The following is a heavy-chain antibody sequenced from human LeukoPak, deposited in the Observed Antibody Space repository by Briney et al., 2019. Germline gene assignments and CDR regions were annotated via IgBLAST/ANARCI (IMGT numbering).Heavy chain of an antibody. CDR3: AHLLAVAGTEWDY. Sequence: ASVTVSCMVSVYTLTELSMHWVRPAPGKGLAWVGGFDPEDGETIYEQKFQGRVTMTEDTSTDTAYMELSSLRSEDTAVYYCAHLLAVAGTEWDYWGQGTLVTVSS. J-gene: IGHJ4*02. CDR2: FDPEDGET. CDR1: VYTLTELS. V-gene: IGHV1-24*01. D-gene: IGHD6-19*01.